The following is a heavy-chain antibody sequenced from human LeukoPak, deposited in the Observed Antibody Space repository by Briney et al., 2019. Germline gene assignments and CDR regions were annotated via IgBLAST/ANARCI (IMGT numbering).Heavy chain of an antibody. CDR1: GFTFSSYA. J-gene: IGHJ4*02. CDR3: AKRSGYYYGSGSYSEVDY. D-gene: IGHD3-10*01. V-gene: IGHV3-23*01. CDR2: ISGSGGST. Sequence: PGGSLRLSCAASGFTFSSYAMSWVRQAPGKGLEWVSAISGSGGSTYYADSVKGRFTISRDNSKNTLYLQMNSLRAEDTAVYYCAKRSGYYYGSGSYSEVDYWGQGTLVTVSS.